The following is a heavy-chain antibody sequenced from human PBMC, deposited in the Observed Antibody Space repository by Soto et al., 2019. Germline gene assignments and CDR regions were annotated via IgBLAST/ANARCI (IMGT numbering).Heavy chain of an antibody. CDR1: GGTFSSYA. J-gene: IGHJ6*02. Sequence: ASVKVSCKASGGTFSSYAISWVLQAPGQGLEWMGGIIPIFGTANYAQKFQGRVTITADKSTSTAYMELSSLRSEDTAVYYCARAQQYYYYGMDVWGQGTTVTVS. CDR3: ARAQQYYYYGMDV. V-gene: IGHV1-69*06. CDR2: IIPIFGTA.